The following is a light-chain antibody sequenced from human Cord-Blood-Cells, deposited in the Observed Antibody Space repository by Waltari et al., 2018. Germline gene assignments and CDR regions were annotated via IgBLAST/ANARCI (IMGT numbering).Light chain of an antibody. J-gene: IGKJ4*01. V-gene: IGKV1-5*03. CDR1: QSSSSW. CDR2: KAS. Sequence: DIQMTQSPFPLPAFGGDRVTITCRASQSSSSWLAWYQQKPGKAPKLLIYKASSLERGVPSRFSGSGSGTEFTLTISSLQPDDFATYYCQQYNSYSTFGGGTKVEIK. CDR3: QQYNSYST.